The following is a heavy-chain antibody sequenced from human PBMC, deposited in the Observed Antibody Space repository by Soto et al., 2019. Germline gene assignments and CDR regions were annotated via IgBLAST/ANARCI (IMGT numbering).Heavy chain of an antibody. CDR2: IYSGGYT. J-gene: IGHJ4*02. CDR1: GFTVSNNY. D-gene: IGHD6-25*01. CDR3: AAQRGGGGY. V-gene: IGHV3-53*01. Sequence: EVQLVESGGGLIQPGGSLRLSCAVSGFTVSNNYMSWVRQAPGKGLEGVSVIYSGGYTAYGDSVKGRFTISRDNSKNTIYLKSTTRRRDDPAVYFWAAQRGGGGYWGQGTLVTVSS.